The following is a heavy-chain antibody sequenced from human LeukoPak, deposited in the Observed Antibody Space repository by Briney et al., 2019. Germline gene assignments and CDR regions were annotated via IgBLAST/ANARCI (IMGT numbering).Heavy chain of an antibody. CDR2: IYPNSGGT. V-gene: IGHV1-2*02. D-gene: IGHD4-17*01. CDR3: ARVVGFGDYPFDY. J-gene: IGHJ4*02. CDR1: GYTFSGHY. Sequence: ASVKVSFKASGYTFSGHYMHWVRQAPGQGLEWMGWIYPNSGGTNYAQKFQGRVTMTRDTSISTAYMELRRLKSDDTAIYYCARVVGFGDYPFDYWGQGTLVTVSS.